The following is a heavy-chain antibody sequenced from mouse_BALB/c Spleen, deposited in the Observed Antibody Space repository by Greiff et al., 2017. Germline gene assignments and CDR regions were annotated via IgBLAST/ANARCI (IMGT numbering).Heavy chain of an antibody. CDR1: GYAFSSSW. CDR3: ARVGDYDVYFDY. Sequence: VQLQQSGPELVKPGASVKISCKASGYAFSSSWMNWVKQRPGQGLEWIGRIYPGVGDTNYNGKFKGKATLTADKSSSTAYMQLSSLTSVDSAVYFCARVGDYDVYFDYWGQGTTLTVSS. V-gene: IGHV1-82*01. CDR2: IYPGVGDT. J-gene: IGHJ2*01. D-gene: IGHD2-4*01.